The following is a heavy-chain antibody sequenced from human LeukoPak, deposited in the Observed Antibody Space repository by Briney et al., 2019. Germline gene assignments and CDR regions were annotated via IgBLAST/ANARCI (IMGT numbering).Heavy chain of an antibody. CDR1: GFRFNNYA. Sequence: GGSLRLSCAASGFRFNNYALSWVRQAPGKGLEWVSAISGSGGSTYYADSVKGRFTISRDNSKNTLYLQMNSLRAEDTAVYYCAKARSSWYRGAFDYWGQGTLVTVSS. V-gene: IGHV3-23*01. CDR2: ISGSGGST. J-gene: IGHJ4*02. D-gene: IGHD6-13*01. CDR3: AKARSSWYRGAFDY.